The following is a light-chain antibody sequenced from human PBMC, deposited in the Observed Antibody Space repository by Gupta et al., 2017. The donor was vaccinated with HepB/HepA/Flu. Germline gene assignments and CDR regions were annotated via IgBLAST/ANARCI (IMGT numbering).Light chain of an antibody. CDR3: QQSYSHPRT. Sequence: DIQMTQSPPSLSASVGDSVTIACRASQTISNHLNWYQQRPGKAPKLLVYAASNLQSGVPSRFSGSGSGTDFTLTISSLQPGDFATYYCQQSYSHPRTFGEGTRVEIK. V-gene: IGKV1-39*01. CDR2: AAS. CDR1: QTISNH. J-gene: IGKJ4*01.